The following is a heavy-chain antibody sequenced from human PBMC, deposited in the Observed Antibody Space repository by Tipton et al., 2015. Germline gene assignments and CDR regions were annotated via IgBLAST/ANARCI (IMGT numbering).Heavy chain of an antibody. D-gene: IGHD2-15*01. J-gene: IGHJ4*02. CDR2: TYYRSKWYS. CDR3: ARRYCSGDTCFHFDS. CDR1: GDSVSSNSAA. V-gene: IGHV6-1*01. Sequence: PGLAKPSQTLSLTCAISGDSVSSNSAAWNWIRQSPSRGLEWLGNTYYRSKWYSDYAVSVKSRITINSDTSKNQFSLQLNSGTPEDTAVYCCARRYCSGDTCFHFDSWGQGTLVTVPS.